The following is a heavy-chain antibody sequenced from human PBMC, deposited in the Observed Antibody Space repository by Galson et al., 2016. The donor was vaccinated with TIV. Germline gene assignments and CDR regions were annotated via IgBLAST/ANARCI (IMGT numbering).Heavy chain of an antibody. CDR1: GGSINNYY. D-gene: IGHD2-21*01. CDR3: AREGVPLSGDSPTSAFDV. Sequence: KTLSLTCSVSGGSINNYYWSWIRQPPEKGLEWIGFIYDSGSTNYNPSLKSRVTMSLDTSKNQFSLKLTSVTAADTAVYYCAREGVPLSGDSPTSAFDVWGQGTMVTVSS. J-gene: IGHJ3*01. V-gene: IGHV4-59*12. CDR2: IYDSGST.